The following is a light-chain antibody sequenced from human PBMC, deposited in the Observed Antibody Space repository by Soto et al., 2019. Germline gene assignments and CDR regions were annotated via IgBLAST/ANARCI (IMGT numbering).Light chain of an antibody. CDR2: GKSKRKS. Sequence: QSVLTQPPSVSGAPGQRVTISCTGSSSNIGTGYDVHWYQQLPGTAPKLLIYGKSKRKSNRPSGVPDRFSGSKSGTSASLAITGLQAEDEADYYCQSYDSSLSGSVFGGGTKLTVL. CDR1: SSNIGTGYD. V-gene: IGLV1-40*01. CDR3: QSYDSSLSGSV. J-gene: IGLJ2*01.